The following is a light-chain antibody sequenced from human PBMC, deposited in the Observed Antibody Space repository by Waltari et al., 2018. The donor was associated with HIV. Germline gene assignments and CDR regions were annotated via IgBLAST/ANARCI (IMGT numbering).Light chain of an antibody. CDR3: SASVGSNNYV. J-gene: IGLJ1*01. Sequence: QSPLTQPPSASGSPGPSVTISSTASSRDVGGSPFVSWYQQPPGKAPNVMISEGTTWPAGVPYRFSGARSGNTASLTVSGLQAEDEADYYCSASVGSNNYVFGTGNKVTVL. CDR2: EGT. V-gene: IGLV2-8*01. CDR1: SRDVGGSPF.